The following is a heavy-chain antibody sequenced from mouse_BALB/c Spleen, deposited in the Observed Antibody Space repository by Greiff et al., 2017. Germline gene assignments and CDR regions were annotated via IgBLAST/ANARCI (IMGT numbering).Heavy chain of an antibody. CDR2: IDPFNGGT. CDR3: ARGGSYYFDY. CDR1: GYSFTSYY. J-gene: IGHJ2*01. Sequence: EVQLQQSGPELMKPGASVKISCKASGYSFTSYYMHWVKQSHGKSLEWIGYIDPFNGGTSYNQKFKGKATLTVDKSSSTAYMHLSSLTSEDSAVYYCARGGSYYFDYWGQGTTLTVSS. V-gene: IGHV1-28*01.